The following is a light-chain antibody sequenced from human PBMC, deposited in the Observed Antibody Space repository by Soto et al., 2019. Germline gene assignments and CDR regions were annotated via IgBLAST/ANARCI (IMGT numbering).Light chain of an antibody. V-gene: IGLV1-47*01. J-gene: IGLJ2*01. CDR1: SSNIGSNY. Sequence: QSVLTQPPSASGTPGQRVTISCSGSSSNIGSNYVYWYQQLPGTAPKLLIYRNNQRPSGVSNRFSGSKSGNTASLTISGLQAEDEADYYCSSYTTTVALGVVFGGGTKVTVL. CDR2: RNN. CDR3: SSYTTTVALGVV.